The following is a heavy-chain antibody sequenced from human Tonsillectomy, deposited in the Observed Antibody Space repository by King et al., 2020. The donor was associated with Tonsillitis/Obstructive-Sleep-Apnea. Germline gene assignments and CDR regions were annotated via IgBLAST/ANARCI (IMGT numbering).Heavy chain of an antibody. J-gene: IGHJ6*03. Sequence: VQLVESGGTLVQPGGSLRLSCSASGFTFISYAMHWVRQAPGKGLENVSAISSHGGSTSYADSVKGRFTISRDNSKNTLYLQMSSLRAEDTALYYCVKGTSGEFYYYYMDVWGKGTTVTVSS. V-gene: IGHV3-64D*06. CDR1: GFTFISYA. D-gene: IGHD3-10*01. CDR2: ISSHGGST. CDR3: VKGTSGEFYYYYMDV.